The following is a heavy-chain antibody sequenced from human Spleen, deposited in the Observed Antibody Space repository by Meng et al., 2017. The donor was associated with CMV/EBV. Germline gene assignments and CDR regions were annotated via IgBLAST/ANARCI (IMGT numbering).Heavy chain of an antibody. D-gene: IGHD5-18*01. CDR2: INPDGGDT. Sequence: ASSYSFSDYHMHWVRQAPGQGPEWMGWINPDGGDTRYSQRFQGRVAMTRDTSISTVFMELSRLTPDDTAVYFCANRASGYSYAFDPWGQGTLVTVSS. V-gene: IGHV1-2*02. CDR1: SYSFSDYH. CDR3: ANRASGYSYAFDP. J-gene: IGHJ5*02.